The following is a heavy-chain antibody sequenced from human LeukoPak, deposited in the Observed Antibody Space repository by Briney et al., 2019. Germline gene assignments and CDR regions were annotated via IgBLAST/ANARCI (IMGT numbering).Heavy chain of an antibody. D-gene: IGHD5-18*01. Sequence: PGGSLRLSCAASGFTFSSYWMSWVRQAPGKGLEWVANIKQDGSEKYYVDSVKGRFTISRDNAKTSLYLQMSSLRAEDTAVYYCARDLSGVAGYTYGRGIDYWGRGTLVTVSS. CDR3: ARDLSGVAGYTYGRGIDY. CDR2: IKQDGSEK. CDR1: GFTFSSYW. V-gene: IGHV3-7*01. J-gene: IGHJ4*02.